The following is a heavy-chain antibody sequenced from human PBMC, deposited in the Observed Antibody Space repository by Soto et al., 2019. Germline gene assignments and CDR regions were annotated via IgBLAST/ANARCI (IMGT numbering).Heavy chain of an antibody. Sequence: SGPTLVNPTQTLTLTCTFSGFSLSTSGMCVSWIRQPPGKALEWLALIDWDDDKYYSTSLKTRLTISKDTSKNQVVLTMTNIDPVDTATYYCARTNSNYYYYGMDVWGQGTTVTVSS. V-gene: IGHV2-70*01. J-gene: IGHJ6*02. CDR2: IDWDDDK. D-gene: IGHD4-4*01. CDR3: ARTNSNYYYYGMDV. CDR1: GFSLSTSGMC.